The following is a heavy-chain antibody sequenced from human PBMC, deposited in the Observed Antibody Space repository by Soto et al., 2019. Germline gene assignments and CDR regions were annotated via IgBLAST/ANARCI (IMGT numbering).Heavy chain of an antibody. J-gene: IGHJ6*02. D-gene: IGHD2-2*01. CDR2: IIPIFGTA. Sequence: VASVKVSCKASGGTFSSYAISWVRQAPGQGLEWMGGIIPIFGTANYAQKFQGRVTITADKSTSTAYMELSSLRSEDTAVYYCARRSTSLVDYYYGMDVWGQGTTVTVSS. V-gene: IGHV1-69*06. CDR3: ARRSTSLVDYYYGMDV. CDR1: GGTFSSYA.